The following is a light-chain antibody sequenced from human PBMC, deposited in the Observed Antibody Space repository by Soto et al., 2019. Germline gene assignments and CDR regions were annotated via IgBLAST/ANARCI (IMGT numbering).Light chain of an antibody. J-gene: IGKJ4*01. CDR1: QSVNTN. Sequence: ETVMTRSAATLSVSPGERTTLSCRASQSVNTNLAWYQQKPGQAPRLLIFGASIRATGVPDRFSGSGSGTEFTLSISSLQSEDSAVYYCQQYNDWPPLTFGGGTKVDIK. CDR2: GAS. V-gene: IGKV3-15*01. CDR3: QQYNDWPPLT.